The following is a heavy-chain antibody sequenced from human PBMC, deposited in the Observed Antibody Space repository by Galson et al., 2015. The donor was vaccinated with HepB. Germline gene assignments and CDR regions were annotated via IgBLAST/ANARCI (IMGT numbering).Heavy chain of an antibody. CDR2: ISGYKGNT. D-gene: IGHD3-22*01. V-gene: IGHV1-18*01. Sequence: QSGAEVKKPGTSVKVSCKASGYTFTAYGISWVRQAPGQGLEWMGWISGYKGNTYYAQKFQGRVTMTTDTSTSTAYMELRSLRSDDTAVYYCARDLYYYGSSGYYSDVFDIWGQGTMVTVSS. J-gene: IGHJ3*02. CDR1: GYTFTAYG. CDR3: ARDLYYYGSSGYYSDVFDI.